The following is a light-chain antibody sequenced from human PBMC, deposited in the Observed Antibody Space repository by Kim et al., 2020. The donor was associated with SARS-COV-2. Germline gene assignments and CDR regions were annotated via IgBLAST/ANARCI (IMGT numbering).Light chain of an antibody. Sequence: PGQNVTISSSGNSSNLGNNYVSGYQQVPGAAPKLLIKDNNKRPSGIPDRFSGSKSGASATLGISGLQTGDEADYYCATWDSSLSALFGGGTQLTVL. V-gene: IGLV1-51*01. J-gene: IGLJ3*02. CDR3: ATWDSSLSAL. CDR1: SSNLGNNY. CDR2: DNN.